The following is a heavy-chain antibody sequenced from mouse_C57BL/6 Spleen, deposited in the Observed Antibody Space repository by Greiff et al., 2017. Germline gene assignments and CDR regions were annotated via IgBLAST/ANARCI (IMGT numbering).Heavy chain of an antibody. J-gene: IGHJ4*01. CDR3: ARPTPVKAMDY. CDR1: GYTFTSYW. V-gene: IGHV1-50*01. Sequence: QVQLQQPGAELVKPGASVKLSCKASGYTFTSYWMQWVKQRPGQGLEWIGEIDPSDSYTNYNQKFKGKATLTVDTSSSTAYMQLSSLTSEDSAVYYCARPTPVKAMDYWGQGTSVTVSS. CDR2: IDPSDSYT. D-gene: IGHD1-1*01.